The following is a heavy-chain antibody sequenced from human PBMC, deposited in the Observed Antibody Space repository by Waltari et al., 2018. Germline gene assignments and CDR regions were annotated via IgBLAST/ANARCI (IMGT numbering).Heavy chain of an antibody. CDR2: ISSSSSYI. D-gene: IGHD2-15*01. CDR3: ARGLYCDY. J-gene: IGHJ4*02. V-gene: IGHV3-21*01. CDR1: CFPFRRSG. Sequence: EVQLVESGGGLVMPGGSLRLSCAARCFPFRRSGMTWVRQAPGKGLEWVSSISSSSSYIYYADSVKGRFTISRDNAKNSLYLQMNSLRAEDTAVYYCARGLYCDYWGQGTLVTVSS.